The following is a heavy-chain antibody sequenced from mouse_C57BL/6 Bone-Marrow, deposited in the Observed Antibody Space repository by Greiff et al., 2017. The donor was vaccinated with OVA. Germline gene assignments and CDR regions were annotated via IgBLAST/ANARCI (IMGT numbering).Heavy chain of an antibody. V-gene: IGHV1-50*01. CDR2: IDPSDSYT. CDR3: AREGYVSSYVYYIDY. J-gene: IGHJ2*01. D-gene: IGHD1-1*01. CDR1: GYTFTSYW. Sequence: QVQLQQPGAELVKPGASVKLSCKASGYTFTSYWMQWVKQRPGQGLEWIGEIDPSDSYTNSNQKFKGKATLTVDTSSSTAYMQLSSLTSEDSAVYYCAREGYVSSYVYYIDYWGQGTTLTVSS.